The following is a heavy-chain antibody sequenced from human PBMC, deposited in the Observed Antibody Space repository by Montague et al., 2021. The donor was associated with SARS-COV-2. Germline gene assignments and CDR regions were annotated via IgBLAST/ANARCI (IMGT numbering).Heavy chain of an antibody. CDR3: ANCSHTYLLLGIRTDCMDP. Sequence: SETLSLTCTVYGASFSSYYWSWIRQPPGRGLQWIGDDTHSGNTTYNPSLQSRLTMSVDTSKNHFTLRLSSVTAADTAVYFCANCSHTYLLLGIRTDCMDPWGQGTMVTVSS. V-gene: IGHV4-59*01. CDR1: GASFSSYY. CDR2: DTHSGNT. J-gene: IGHJ5*02. D-gene: IGHD2-15*01.